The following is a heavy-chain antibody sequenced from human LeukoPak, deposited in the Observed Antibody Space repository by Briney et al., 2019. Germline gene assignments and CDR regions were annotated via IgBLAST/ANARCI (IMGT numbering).Heavy chain of an antibody. CDR2: IYPGDSDT. CDR3: ARHVRYSGSYSLDY. V-gene: IGHV5-51*01. D-gene: IGHD1-26*01. CDR1: GYTFTSYW. Sequence: KVSCKASGYTFTSYWIGWVRQMPGKGLEWMGIIYPGDSDTRYSPSFQGQVTISADKSISTAYLQWSSLKASDTAMYYCARHVRYSGSYSLDYWGQGTLVTVSS. J-gene: IGHJ4*02.